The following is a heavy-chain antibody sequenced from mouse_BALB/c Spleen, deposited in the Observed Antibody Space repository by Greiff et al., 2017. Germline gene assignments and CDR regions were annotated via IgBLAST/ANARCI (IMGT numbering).Heavy chain of an antibody. CDR3: ARDGNYNYAMDY. J-gene: IGHJ4*01. CDR2: INPYNGDT. D-gene: IGHD2-1*01. V-gene: IGHV1-20*02. CDR1: GYSFTGYF. Sequence: VQLQQSGPELVKPGASVKISCKASGYSFTGYFMNWVMQSHGKSLEWIGRINPYNGDTFYNQKFKGKATLTVDKSSSTAHMELRSLASEDSAVYYCARDGNYNYAMDYWGQGTSVTVSS.